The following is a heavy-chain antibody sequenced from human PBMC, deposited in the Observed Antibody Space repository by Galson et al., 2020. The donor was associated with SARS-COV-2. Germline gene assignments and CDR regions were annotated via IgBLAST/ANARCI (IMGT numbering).Heavy chain of an antibody. CDR2: ISDDGSNK. CDR1: GFILNNYG. D-gene: IGHD1-26*01. CDR3: AAGGYNVR. V-gene: IGHV3-30*03. J-gene: IGHJ1*01. Sequence: GGSLRLSCAASGFILNNYGMHWARQAPGKGLEWVAVISDDGSNKYYADSVKGRFTISRDNSKHTLYLRMNSLRAEDTAVYYCAAGGYNVRWGQGTLVTVSS.